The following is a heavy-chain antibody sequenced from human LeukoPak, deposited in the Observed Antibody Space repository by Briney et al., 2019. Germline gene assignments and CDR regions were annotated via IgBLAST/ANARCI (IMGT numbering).Heavy chain of an antibody. D-gene: IGHD7-27*01. J-gene: IGHJ6*03. CDR1: GYTFTSYG. Sequence: ASVKVSCKASGYTFTSYGISWVRQAPGQGLEWMGWISAYNGNTNYAQKLQGRVTMTTDTSTSTAYMELRSLRAEDTAVYYCAKCPNDYANWGWGSLGYYYMDVWGKGTTVTVS. CDR2: ISAYNGNT. V-gene: IGHV1-18*01. CDR3: AKCPNDYANWGWGSLGYYYMDV.